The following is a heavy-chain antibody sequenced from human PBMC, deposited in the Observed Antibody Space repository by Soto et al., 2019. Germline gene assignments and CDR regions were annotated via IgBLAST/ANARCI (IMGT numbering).Heavy chain of an antibody. Sequence: GASVKVSCKXSGYTFTGYYMHWVRQAPGQGLEWMGWINPNSGGTNYAQKFQGRVTMTRDTSISTAYMELSRLRSDDTAVYYCARARITIFGVVIPTDYWGQGTLVTVSS. CDR1: GYTFTGYY. D-gene: IGHD3-3*01. J-gene: IGHJ4*02. CDR3: ARARITIFGVVIPTDY. CDR2: INPNSGGT. V-gene: IGHV1-2*02.